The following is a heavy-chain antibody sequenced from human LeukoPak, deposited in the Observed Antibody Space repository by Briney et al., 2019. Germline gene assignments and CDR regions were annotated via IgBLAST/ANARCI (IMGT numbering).Heavy chain of an antibody. J-gene: IGHJ4*02. D-gene: IGHD6-13*01. CDR1: GFTFSRYA. V-gene: IGHV3-23*01. Sequence: PGGSLRLSCAASGFTFSRYAMSWVRQAPGKGLEWVSALGVSVSGYGGSTYYADSVKGRFTISRDNSKNTLYLQMNSLRAEDTAVYYCAREEDSSSWYSLWGQGTLVTVSS. CDR3: AREEDSSSWYSL. CDR2: LGVSVSGYGGST.